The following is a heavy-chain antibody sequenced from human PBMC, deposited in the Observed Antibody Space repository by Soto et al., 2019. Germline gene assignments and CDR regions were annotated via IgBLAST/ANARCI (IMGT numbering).Heavy chain of an antibody. CDR2: MNPNRGNT. V-gene: IGHV1-8*01. D-gene: IGHD2-15*01. J-gene: IGHJ6*02. Sequence: QVQLVQSGAEVKKPGASVKVSCKASGYTFTSYDINWVRQATGQGLEWMGWMNPNRGNTGYAQKFQGRVTMTRNTSISTAYMELSSLRSEDTAVYYCARFGGRYCSGGSCPYYYYGMDVWGQGTTVTVSS. CDR1: GYTFTSYD. CDR3: ARFGGRYCSGGSCPYYYYGMDV.